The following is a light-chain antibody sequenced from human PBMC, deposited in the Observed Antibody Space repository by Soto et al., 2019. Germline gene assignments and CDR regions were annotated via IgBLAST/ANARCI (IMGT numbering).Light chain of an antibody. CDR3: QQRTNWYT. J-gene: IGKJ2*01. V-gene: IGKV3-11*01. Sequence: EIVLTQSPATLSLSPGERATLSCKASQSVSTFLAWYQHKPGQAPRLLIYDASRRASGIPARFSGSGSGTDFALTISSLEPEDLAVYYCQQRTNWYTFGQGTELEIK. CDR1: QSVSTF. CDR2: DAS.